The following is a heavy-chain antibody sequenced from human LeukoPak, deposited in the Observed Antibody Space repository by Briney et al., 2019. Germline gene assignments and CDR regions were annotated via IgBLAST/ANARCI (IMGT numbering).Heavy chain of an antibody. D-gene: IGHD3-22*01. CDR2: INPNSGGT. J-gene: IGHJ6*02. CDR3: AGSTDSSGHAYYYGLDV. CDR1: GYSFTGYY. V-gene: IGHV1-2*06. Sequence: GASVKVSCTASGYSFTGYYMHWVRQAPGQGLEWMGRINPNSGGTNYAQKFQGRVTMTRDTSISTAYMEMSRLRSDDSAVYYCAGSTDSSGHAYYYGLDVWGQGTTVTVSS.